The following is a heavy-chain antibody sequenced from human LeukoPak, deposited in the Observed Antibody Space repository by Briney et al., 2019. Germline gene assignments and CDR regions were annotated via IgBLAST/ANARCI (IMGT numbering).Heavy chain of an antibody. CDR3: ARARIDY. D-gene: IGHD1-14*01. Sequence: GGSLRLSCVGSGFTSSSYWMTWVRQAPGKGLEWVANIKDDGSEKYSVDSVKGRFTISRDNAKSLLYLQMSSLRAEDTAVYYCARARIDYWGQGTLVTVSS. CDR2: IKDDGSEK. J-gene: IGHJ4*02. CDR1: GFTSSSYW. V-gene: IGHV3-7*04.